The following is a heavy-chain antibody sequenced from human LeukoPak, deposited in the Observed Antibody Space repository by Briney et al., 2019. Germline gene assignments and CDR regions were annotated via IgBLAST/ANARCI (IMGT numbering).Heavy chain of an antibody. CDR1: GFTFSDYW. Sequence: GGSLRLSCAASGFTFSDYWMHWVRQAPGKGLEWVANIKQDGSAKYYVDSVKGRFTISRDNAKNSLYLQMNSLRAEDTAVYYCARSYFDSWGQGTLVTVSS. J-gene: IGHJ4*03. V-gene: IGHV3-7*03. CDR2: IKQDGSAK. CDR3: ARSYFDS.